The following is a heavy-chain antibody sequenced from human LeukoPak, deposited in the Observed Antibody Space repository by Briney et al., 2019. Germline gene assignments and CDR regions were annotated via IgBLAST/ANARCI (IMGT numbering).Heavy chain of an antibody. V-gene: IGHV4-59*01. J-gene: IGHJ4*02. D-gene: IGHD6-19*01. CDR1: GGSISSYY. CDR2: TYDSGYI. Sequence: PSETLSLTCTVSGGSISSYYWTWIRLPPGKGLEWIGYTYDSGYINYNPSLKSRVTISVDMSKNQFSLKLSSVTAADTAVYYCARVMGSGWTGFDYWGQGTLVTVSS. CDR3: ARVMGSGWTGFDY.